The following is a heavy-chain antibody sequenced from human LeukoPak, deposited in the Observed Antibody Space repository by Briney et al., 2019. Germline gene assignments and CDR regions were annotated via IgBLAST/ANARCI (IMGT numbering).Heavy chain of an antibody. CDR1: GGSVSSYY. Sequence: PSETLSLTSTVSGGSVSSYYWSWIRQPPWKVLEWIGNIYSSGSTNYNPSLKSRVTISIDTPKKQFSRNLSSVTAANTAVNYRPRHSNNIWNHFEYWGQGTLVTVSS. J-gene: IGHJ4*02. V-gene: IGHV4-59*08. D-gene: IGHD1-1*01. CDR2: IYSSGST. CDR3: PRHSNNIWNHFEY.